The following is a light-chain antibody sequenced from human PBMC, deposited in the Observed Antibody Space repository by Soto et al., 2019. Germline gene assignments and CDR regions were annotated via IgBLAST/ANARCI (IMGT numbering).Light chain of an antibody. V-gene: IGLV1-44*01. CDR2: NND. CDR1: SPNTGSNT. J-gene: IGLJ3*02. CDR3: AAWDDSLNGVL. Sequence: QAVVTQPPSASGTPGQRVTISCSGGSPNTGSNTVNWYQQLPGAAPKLLIYNNDQRPSGVPDRFSGSKSGTSASLAISGLQSEDEAIFYCAAWDDSLNGVLFGGGTKLTVL.